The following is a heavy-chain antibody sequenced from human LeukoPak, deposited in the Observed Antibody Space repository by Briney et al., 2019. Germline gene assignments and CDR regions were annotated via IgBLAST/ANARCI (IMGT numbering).Heavy chain of an antibody. J-gene: IGHJ4*02. CDR2: ISYDGGNK. Sequence: PGGSLRLSCAASGFTFSSYAMHWVRQAPGKGLEWVAVISYDGGNKYYADSVKGRFTISRDNSKNTLYLQMNSLRAEDTAVYYCARADPYCSGGSCSSFAYWGQGTLVTVSS. CDR1: GFTFSSYA. CDR3: ARADPYCSGGSCSSFAY. D-gene: IGHD2-15*01. V-gene: IGHV3-30-3*01.